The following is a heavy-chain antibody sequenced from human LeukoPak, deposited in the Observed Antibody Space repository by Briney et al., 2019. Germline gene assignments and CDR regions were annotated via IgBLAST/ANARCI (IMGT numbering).Heavy chain of an antibody. CDR3: AREGGMVRPYYYYMDV. CDR1: GYTFTGYC. CDR2: INPNSGGT. J-gene: IGHJ6*03. Sequence: ASVKVSCKASGYTFTGYCMHWVRQAPGQGLEWMGWINPNSGGTNYAQKLQGRVTMTTDTSTSTAYMELRSLRSDDTAVYYCAREGGMVRPYYYYMDVWGKGTTVTISS. D-gene: IGHD3-10*01. V-gene: IGHV1-2*02.